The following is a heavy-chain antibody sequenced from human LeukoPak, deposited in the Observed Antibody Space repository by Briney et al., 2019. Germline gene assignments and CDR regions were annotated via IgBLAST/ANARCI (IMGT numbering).Heavy chain of an antibody. V-gene: IGHV4-31*03. J-gene: IGHJ4*02. CDR2: IYYSGST. D-gene: IGHD6-19*01. Sequence: PSQSLSLTCTVSGGSISSGDYYWSWIRQHPGKGLEWIGYIYYSGSTYYNPSLKSRVTISVDTSKNQFSLKLASVTAADTAVYYCARIVVTGTFDYWGQGTLGTVSS. CDR3: ARIVVTGTFDY. CDR1: GGSISSGDYY.